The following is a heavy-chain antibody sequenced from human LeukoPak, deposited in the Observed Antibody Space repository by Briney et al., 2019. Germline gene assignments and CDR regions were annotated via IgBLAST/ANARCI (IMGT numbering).Heavy chain of an antibody. V-gene: IGHV4-34*01. CDR1: GGSFSGYY. J-gene: IGHJ4*02. CDR3: ARSTSVATIDY. D-gene: IGHD5-12*01. Sequence: SETLSLTCAVYGGSFSGYYWSWIRQPPGKGLEWIGEINRSGSTNYNPSLKSRVTISVDTSKNQFSLKLSSVTAADTAVYYCARSTSVATIDYWGQGTLVTVSS. CDR2: INRSGST.